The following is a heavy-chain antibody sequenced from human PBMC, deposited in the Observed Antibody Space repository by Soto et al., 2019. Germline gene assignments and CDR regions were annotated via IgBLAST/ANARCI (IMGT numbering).Heavy chain of an antibody. V-gene: IGHV3-30*18. CDR1: RFTFSEYG. J-gene: IGHJ4*02. CDR2: ISYGGSHK. D-gene: IGHD2-15*01. CDR3: AKEMFPRTVLDSSSPWGDF. Sequence: GGSLRLSCTASRFTFSEYGIHWVRQAPGKGLEWVAVISYGGSHKYYAGSVKGRFTISRDDSKNTVYLQMNSLKTDDTAVYYCAKEMFPRTVLDSSSPWGDFWGRGSLVTVSS.